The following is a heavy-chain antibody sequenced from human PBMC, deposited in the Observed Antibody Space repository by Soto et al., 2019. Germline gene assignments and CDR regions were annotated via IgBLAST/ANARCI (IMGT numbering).Heavy chain of an antibody. CDR2: IDHSGIT. CDR1: GASFSGFY. Sequence: LSLTCAVSGASFSGFYWSWIRQSPGKGLEWIGEIDHSGITNHNTALKSRATMSVDTSKNQFSLKLRSVTAADTAVYYCARGVSVTLAVQGGAPDKNYFDSWSQGTLVTVSS. CDR3: ARGVSVTLAVQGGAPDKNYFDS. V-gene: IGHV4-34*04. D-gene: IGHD1-26*01. J-gene: IGHJ4*02.